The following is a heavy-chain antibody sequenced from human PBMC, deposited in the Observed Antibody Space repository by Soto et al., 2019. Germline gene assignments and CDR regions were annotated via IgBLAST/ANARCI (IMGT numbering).Heavy chain of an antibody. CDR1: GYTFTSYG. J-gene: IGHJ5*02. V-gene: IGHV1-3*01. CDR2: INAANGDT. CDR3: VRRLVSATGIDWFDP. Sequence: QVQLVQSGTEVKKPGASVKVSCKASGYTFTSYGIHWVRQAPGQRLEWMGWINAANGDTKYSPKFQGRVSITRDTAAFTANMELSSLRSEDTAVYYCVRRLVSATGIDWFDPWGQGTLVTVSS. D-gene: IGHD6-13*01.